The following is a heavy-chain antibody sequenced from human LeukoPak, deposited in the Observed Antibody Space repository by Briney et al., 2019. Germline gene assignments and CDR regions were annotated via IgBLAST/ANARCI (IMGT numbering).Heavy chain of an antibody. D-gene: IGHD6-13*01. CDR3: ARGPYSSNWYVDY. V-gene: IGHV3-48*03. Sequence: GGSLRLSCAASGFTLSSYEMNWVRLAPGKGLEWISYISRTGNSIYYADSVKGRFTIFRDSAKNPLYLQMNSLRAEDTAVYYCARGPYSSNWYVDYWGQGTLVTVAS. CDR2: ISRTGNSI. J-gene: IGHJ4*02. CDR1: GFTLSSYE.